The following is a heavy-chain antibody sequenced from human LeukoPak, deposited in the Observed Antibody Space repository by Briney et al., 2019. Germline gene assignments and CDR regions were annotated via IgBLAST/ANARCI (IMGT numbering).Heavy chain of an antibody. Sequence: GESLKISCKGSGYSFTSYWIGWVRQMPGKGLEWMGIIYPGDSDTRYSPSFQGQVTISADKSITTAYLQWSSLKASDSAMYYCARNRESTGYPDKFDIWGQGTMVTVSS. V-gene: IGHV5-51*01. CDR1: GYSFTSYW. D-gene: IGHD3-22*01. J-gene: IGHJ3*02. CDR3: ARNRESTGYPDKFDI. CDR2: IYPGDSDT.